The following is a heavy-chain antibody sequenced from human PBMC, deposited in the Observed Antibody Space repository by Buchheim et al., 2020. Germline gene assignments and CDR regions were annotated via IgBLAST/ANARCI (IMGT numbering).Heavy chain of an antibody. CDR2: ISSSSSTI. D-gene: IGHD2-2*01. CDR1: GFTFSSYS. CDR3: ASYCSSTSCYGNWFDP. Sequence: EVQLVESGGGLVQPGGSLRLSCAASGFTFSSYSMNWVRQAPGKGLEWVSYISSSSSTIYYAHSVKGRFTISRDNAKNSLYLQMNSLGAEDTAVYYCASYCSSTSCYGNWFDPWGQGTL. V-gene: IGHV3-48*01. J-gene: IGHJ5*02.